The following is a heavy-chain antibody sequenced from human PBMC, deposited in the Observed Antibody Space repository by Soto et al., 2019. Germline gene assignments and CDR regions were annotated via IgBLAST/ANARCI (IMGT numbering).Heavy chain of an antibody. V-gene: IGHV4-4*02. CDR3: ARVLSSGWSRFDY. CDR2: MYHSGST. CDR1: GGSISSDYW. D-gene: IGHD6-19*01. J-gene: IGHJ4*02. Sequence: PSETLSLTCTVSGGSISSDYWWTWFRQPPGKGLEWIAEMYHSGSTNYNPSLKSRVTISVDKSKNQISLKLSSVTAADTAVYYCARVLSSGWSRFDYWGQGTLVTVSS.